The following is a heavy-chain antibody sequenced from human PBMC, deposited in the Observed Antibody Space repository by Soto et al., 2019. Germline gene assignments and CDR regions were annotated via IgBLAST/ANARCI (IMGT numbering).Heavy chain of an antibody. CDR2: IYYSGST. CDR1: GGSISSYY. V-gene: IGHV4-59*04. CDR3: ARHLTYCSAGSCYSDFPYYGMDV. Sequence: SATLSLTCTVSGGSISSYYWSWIRQPPGKGLEWIGYIYYSGSTYYNPSLKSRVTISVDTSKNHFSLKLSSVTAADTAVYYCARHLTYCSAGSCYSDFPYYGMDVWGQGTTVTVS. J-gene: IGHJ6*02. D-gene: IGHD2-15*01.